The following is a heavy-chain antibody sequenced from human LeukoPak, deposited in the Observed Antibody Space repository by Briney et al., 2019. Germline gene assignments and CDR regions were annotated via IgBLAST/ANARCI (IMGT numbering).Heavy chain of an antibody. CDR2: ISSSGSTI. Sequence: GGSLRLSCAASGFTFSSYEMNWVREAPGKGLEWVSYISSSGSTIYYADSVKGRFTISRDNANDSLYLQRNSLRAEDTAVYYCVARQFDYWGQGTLVTVSS. J-gene: IGHJ4*02. CDR1: GFTFSSYE. CDR3: VARQFDY. V-gene: IGHV3-48*03.